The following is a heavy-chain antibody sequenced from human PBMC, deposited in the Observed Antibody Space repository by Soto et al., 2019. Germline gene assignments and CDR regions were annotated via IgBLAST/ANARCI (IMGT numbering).Heavy chain of an antibody. CDR1: GFTFSSYE. CDR2: ISSSGSTI. CDR3: ARGNYYYYGMAV. V-gene: IGHV3-48*03. Sequence: EVQLVESGGGLVQPGGSLRLSCAASGFTFSSYEMNWVRQAPGKGLEWVSYISSSGSTIYYADSVKGRFTISRDNAKNSLYLQMNSLRAEDTAVYYCARGNYYYYGMAVWGQGPTVTVSS. J-gene: IGHJ6*02.